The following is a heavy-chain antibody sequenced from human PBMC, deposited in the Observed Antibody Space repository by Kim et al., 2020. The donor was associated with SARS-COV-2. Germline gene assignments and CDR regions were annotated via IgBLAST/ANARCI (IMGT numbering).Heavy chain of an antibody. CDR3: ASLFSMGDFWSGYRGNWFDP. J-gene: IGHJ5*02. Sequence: ASVKVSCKASGYTFTGYYMHWVRQAPGQGLEWMGWINPNSGGTNYAQKFQGRVTMTRDTSISTAYMELSRLRSDDTAVYYCASLFSMGDFWSGYRGNWFDPWGQGTLVTVSS. D-gene: IGHD3-3*01. CDR2: INPNSGGT. V-gene: IGHV1-2*02. CDR1: GYTFTGYY.